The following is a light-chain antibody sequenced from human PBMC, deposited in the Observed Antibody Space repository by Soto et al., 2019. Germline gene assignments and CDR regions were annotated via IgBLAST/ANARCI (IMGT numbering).Light chain of an antibody. CDR2: AAS. V-gene: IGKV1-39*01. Sequence: DIEMTQSPSSLSASVGDRVTIACRASQSISNYLNWYQHKPGKVPKLLIYAASSLQRGVPTRFSGSGSGTDFTLTISSLQPDDFATYYCQQSYGTPLTFGGGTKVEIK. CDR3: QQSYGTPLT. J-gene: IGKJ4*01. CDR1: QSISNY.